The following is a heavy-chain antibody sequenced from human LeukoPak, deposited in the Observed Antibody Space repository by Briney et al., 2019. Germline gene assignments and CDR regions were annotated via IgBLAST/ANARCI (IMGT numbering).Heavy chain of an antibody. CDR2: IYYSGST. D-gene: IGHD3-10*01. CDR1: GGSISSSAYH. V-gene: IGHV4-39*01. CDR3: ARAVLWFGDLDYYYYMDV. Sequence: PSETLSLTCTVSGGSISSSAYHWGWIRQPPGKGLEWIGSIYYSGSTDYNLSLKSRVTISVDTSKNQFSLQLNSVTPEDTAVYYCARAVLWFGDLDYYYYMDVWGKGTTVTVSS. J-gene: IGHJ6*03.